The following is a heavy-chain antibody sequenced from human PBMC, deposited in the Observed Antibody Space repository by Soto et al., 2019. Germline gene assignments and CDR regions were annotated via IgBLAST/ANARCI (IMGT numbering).Heavy chain of an antibody. CDR1: GGSISSYY. CDR2: IYYSGST. V-gene: IGHV4-59*01. CDR3: ARGRAMVRGVSAGFDY. J-gene: IGHJ4*02. D-gene: IGHD3-10*01. Sequence: QVQLQESGPGLVKPSETLSLTCTVSGGSISSYYWSWIRQPPGKGLEWIGYIYYSGSTNYNPSLKSRVTISVDTSKNQFSLKLSSVTAADTAVHYCARGRAMVRGVSAGFDYWGQGTLVTVSS.